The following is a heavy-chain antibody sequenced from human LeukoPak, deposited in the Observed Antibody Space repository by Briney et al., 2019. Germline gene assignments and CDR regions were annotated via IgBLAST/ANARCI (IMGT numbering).Heavy chain of an antibody. CDR2: IIPIFGTA. CDR1: GYTFTSYA. Sequence: AASVKVSCKASGYTFTSYAISWVRQAPGQGLEWMGGIIPIFGTANYARKFQGRVTITADESTSTAYMELSSLRSEDTAVYYCARDRGYSYGDFDYWGQGTLVTVSS. D-gene: IGHD5-18*01. CDR3: ARDRGYSYGDFDY. V-gene: IGHV1-69*13. J-gene: IGHJ4*02.